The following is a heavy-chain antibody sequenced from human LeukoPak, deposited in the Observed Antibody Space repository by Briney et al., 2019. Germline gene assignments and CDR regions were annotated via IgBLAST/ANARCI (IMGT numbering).Heavy chain of an antibody. CDR2: ISASGDST. D-gene: IGHD6-19*01. J-gene: IGHJ4*02. V-gene: IGHV3-23*01. CDR1: GFTFSSFD. CDR3: VKRAAGCFDH. Sequence: GGSLRLSCAVSGFTFSSFDMIWVRQTPGKGLEWVSVISASGDSTYYADSVKGRFTISRDNSMKTLYLHLKSLRVEDTAKYYCVKRAAGCFDHWGQGTLITVSS.